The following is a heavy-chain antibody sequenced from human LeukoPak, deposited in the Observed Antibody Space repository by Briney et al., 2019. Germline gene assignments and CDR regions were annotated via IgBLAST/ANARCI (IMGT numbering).Heavy chain of an antibody. J-gene: IGHJ4*02. V-gene: IGHV4-59*01. D-gene: IGHD3-22*01. CDR2: IYYSGSI. CDR3: ARENPSGYYNRPIDY. CDR1: GASISSYY. Sequence: SETLSLTCTVSGASISSYYWSWIRQPPGKGLEWIGDIYYSGSIKCNPSLKSRVTMSVDSSKNQFSLKLSSVTAADTAIYYCARENPSGYYNRPIDYWGQGTLVTVSS.